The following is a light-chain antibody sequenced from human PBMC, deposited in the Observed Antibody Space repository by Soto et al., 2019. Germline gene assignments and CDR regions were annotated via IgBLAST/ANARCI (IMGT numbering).Light chain of an antibody. V-gene: IGLV2-14*03. CDR3: SSYTSSSTYV. CDR2: DAG. CDR1: SSDVGGYDY. Sequence: QSVLTQPASVSGSPGQSITISCTGTSSDVGGYDYVSWYQHHPGKAPKLMIYDAGNRPSGVSNRFSGSKSGNTASLTISGLQAEDEADYYCSSYTSSSTYVFGSGTKLTVL. J-gene: IGLJ1*01.